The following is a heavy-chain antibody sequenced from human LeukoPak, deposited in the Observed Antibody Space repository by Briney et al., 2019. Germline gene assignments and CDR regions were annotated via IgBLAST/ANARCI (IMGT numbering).Heavy chain of an antibody. CDR1: GYSFTDYY. J-gene: IGHJ6*03. CDR3: ARGGHYYSYSMDV. Sequence: GASVKVSCKASGYSFTDYYMHWVRQAPGQGLESMGRINPDSGGTNYPQKFQGRVTMTRDTSISTAYMELSRLRSDDTAVYYCARGGHYYSYSMDVWGKGTTVTVSS. CDR2: INPDSGGT. V-gene: IGHV1-2*06.